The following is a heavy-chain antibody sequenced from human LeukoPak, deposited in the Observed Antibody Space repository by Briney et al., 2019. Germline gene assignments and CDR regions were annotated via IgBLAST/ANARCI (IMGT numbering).Heavy chain of an antibody. CDR3: ARGALGRGSTKIGWFDP. CDR1: GGSISSSSYC. J-gene: IGHJ5*02. D-gene: IGHD1-26*01. Sequence: PSETLSLTCTVSGGSISSSSYCWGWIRQPPGKGLEWFGSIYYSGSTYSNPSLKSRVTISVDTSKNQFSLKLSSVTGADTAVYYCARGALGRGSTKIGWFDPWGEGTLVTASS. V-gene: IGHV4-39*01. CDR2: IYYSGST.